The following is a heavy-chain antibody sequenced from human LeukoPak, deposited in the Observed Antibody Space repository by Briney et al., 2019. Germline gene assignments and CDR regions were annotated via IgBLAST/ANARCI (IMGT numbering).Heavy chain of an antibody. CDR2: IYYSGST. CDR3: ATHPLLDY. V-gene: IGHV4-39*01. J-gene: IGHJ4*02. CDR1: GGSISSSSYY. D-gene: IGHD3-16*02. Sequence: SETLSLTCTVSGGSISSSSYYWGWIRQPPGKGLEWIGSIYYSGSTYYNPSLKSRVSISVGPSKSQFSLKLTSVTAADTAVYYCATHPLLDYWGQGSLVTVSS.